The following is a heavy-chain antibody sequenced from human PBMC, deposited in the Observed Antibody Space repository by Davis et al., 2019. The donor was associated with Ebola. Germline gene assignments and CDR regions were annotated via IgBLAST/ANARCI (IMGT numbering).Heavy chain of an antibody. D-gene: IGHD6-13*01. CDR1: GFTFGDYA. J-gene: IGHJ4*02. V-gene: IGHV3-49*03. Sequence: PGGSLRLSCTASGFTFGDYAMSWFRQAPGKGLEWVGFIRSKAYGGTTEYAASVKGRFTISRDDSKSIAYLQMNSLKTEDTAVYYCRYSSPRRGFDYWGQGTLVTVSS. CDR3: RYSSPRRGFDY. CDR2: IRSKAYGGTT.